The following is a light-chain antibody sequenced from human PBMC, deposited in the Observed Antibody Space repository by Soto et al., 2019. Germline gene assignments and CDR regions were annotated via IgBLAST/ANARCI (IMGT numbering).Light chain of an antibody. CDR1: QGIDTY. J-gene: IGKJ3*01. CDR3: QQRGKWPLT. V-gene: IGKV3-11*02. CDR2: AAS. Sequence: EIVLTQSPATLSLSPGERATLSCRSSQGIDTYLAWYQQKPGQAPRLLIYAASHKATGIPARFSGSGSGRDFTLTIISLEPEDFAVYYCQQRGKWPLTFGPGTKVDIK.